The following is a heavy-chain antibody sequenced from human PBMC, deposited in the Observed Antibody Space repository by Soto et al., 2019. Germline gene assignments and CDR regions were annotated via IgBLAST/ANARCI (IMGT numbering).Heavy chain of an antibody. Sequence: QVQLQESGPGLVKPSETLSLTCTVSGGSIIIHYCSWFRQPPGTGLEWIGYISHSGSTSYNPSLMRRVTMSVDTSKTEFSLMLDSVTATDTAVYYCARQGFGSLHGLVDVWGQGTTVIVSS. CDR1: GGSIIIHY. D-gene: IGHD3-10*01. J-gene: IGHJ6*02. CDR3: ARQGFGSLHGLVDV. CDR2: ISHSGST. V-gene: IGHV4-59*08.